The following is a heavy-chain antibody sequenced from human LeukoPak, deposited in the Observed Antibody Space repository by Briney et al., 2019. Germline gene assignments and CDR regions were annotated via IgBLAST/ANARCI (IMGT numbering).Heavy chain of an antibody. CDR3: ARGTTLIRGFDY. D-gene: IGHD3-10*01. CDR2: IFYGGST. CDR1: GGSISSGVYY. J-gene: IGHJ4*02. Sequence: SETLSLTCTVSGGSISSGVYYWNWIRQHPEKSLEWIGYIFYGGSTYYNSSLKSRVTISVDTSKNQFSLRLTSVTAADTAVYYCARGTTLIRGFDYWGQGTLVTVSS. V-gene: IGHV4-31*03.